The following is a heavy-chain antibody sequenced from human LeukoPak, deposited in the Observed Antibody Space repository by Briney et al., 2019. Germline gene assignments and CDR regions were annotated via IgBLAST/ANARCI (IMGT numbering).Heavy chain of an antibody. J-gene: IGHJ5*02. D-gene: IGHD6-19*01. CDR2: TYYRSKWSN. V-gene: IGHV6-1*01. CDR3: ARGAYNSVWS. CDR1: GDSASSNIAA. Sequence: SQTLSLTCAISGDSASSNIAAWHWIGQSPSRGLEWLGRTYYRSKWSNDYAVSVQSRITINPDTSKNQFSLQLNSVTPEDTAVYYCARGAYNSVWSWGEGTLVTVSS.